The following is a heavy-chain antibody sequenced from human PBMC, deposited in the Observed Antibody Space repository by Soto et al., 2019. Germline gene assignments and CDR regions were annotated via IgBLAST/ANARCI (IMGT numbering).Heavy chain of an antibody. D-gene: IGHD3-9*01. V-gene: IGHV4-39*01. CDR1: GGSISSSSYY. Sequence: SETLSLTCTVSGGSISSSSYYWGWIRQPPGKGLEWIGSIYYSGSTYYNPSLKSRVTISVDTSKNQFSLKLISVTAADTAVYYCARHSKLRYFDWLVAPVGFIDVWGQGTTVTVSS. CDR3: ARHSKLRYFDWLVAPVGFIDV. CDR2: IYYSGST. J-gene: IGHJ6*02.